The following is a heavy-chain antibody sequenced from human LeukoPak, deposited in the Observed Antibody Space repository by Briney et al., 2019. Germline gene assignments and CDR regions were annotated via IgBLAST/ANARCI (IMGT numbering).Heavy chain of an antibody. D-gene: IGHD6-19*01. J-gene: IGHJ4*02. V-gene: IGHV4-39*07. CDR3: AKERAVAGKGPFDY. CDR2: IYYSGNT. CDR1: GGSISSSTYY. Sequence: SETLSLTCSVSGGSISSSTYYWAWIRQPPGKGLEWIGSIYYSGNTYYNSSLESRVGISVDTSKNQFSLKLNSVTAADTAVYYCAKERAVAGKGPFDYWGQGTLVTVSS.